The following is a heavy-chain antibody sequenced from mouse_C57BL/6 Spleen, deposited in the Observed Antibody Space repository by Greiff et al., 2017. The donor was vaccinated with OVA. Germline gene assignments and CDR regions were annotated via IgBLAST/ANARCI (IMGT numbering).Heavy chain of an antibody. V-gene: IGHV2-2*01. CDR2: IWSGGST. J-gene: IGHJ4*01. CDR1: GFSLTSYG. CDR3: ARNEGTGTPSYAMDY. Sequence: VQLVESGPGLVQPSQSLSITCTVSGFSLTSYGVHWVRQSPGKGLEWLGVIWSGGSTDSNADFISRLSISKDNSKSQVFFKMNSLQADDTAIYYCARNEGTGTPSYAMDYWGQGTSVTVSS. D-gene: IGHD4-1*01.